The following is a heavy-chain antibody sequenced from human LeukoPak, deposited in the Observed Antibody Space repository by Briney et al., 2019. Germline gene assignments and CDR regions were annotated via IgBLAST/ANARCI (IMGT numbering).Heavy chain of an antibody. CDR1: GFTFSSYA. D-gene: IGHD3-10*01. J-gene: IGHJ4*02. CDR3: AKGLGLLWFGEVGSFDY. V-gene: IGHV3-23*01. Sequence: PGGSLRLSCAASGFTFSSYAMSWVRQAPGKGLEWVSAISGSGGSTYYADSVKGRFTISRDNSKNTLYLQMNSLRAEDTAVYYCAKGLGLLWFGEVGSFDYWGQGTLVTVSS. CDR2: ISGSGGST.